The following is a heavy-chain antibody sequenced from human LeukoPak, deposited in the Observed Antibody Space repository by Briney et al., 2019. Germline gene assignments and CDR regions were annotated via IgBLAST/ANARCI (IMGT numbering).Heavy chain of an antibody. CDR1: GYTLIELS. Sequence: GASVTVSCTVSGYTLIELSMHWVRQAPGKGLEWMGGFDPEDGETIYAQKFQGRVTMTEDTSTDTAYMELSSLRSEDTAVYYCATDVLDSGYGGGNYWGQGTLVTVPS. D-gene: IGHD5-12*01. CDR2: FDPEDGET. V-gene: IGHV1-24*01. CDR3: ATDVLDSGYGGGNY. J-gene: IGHJ4*02.